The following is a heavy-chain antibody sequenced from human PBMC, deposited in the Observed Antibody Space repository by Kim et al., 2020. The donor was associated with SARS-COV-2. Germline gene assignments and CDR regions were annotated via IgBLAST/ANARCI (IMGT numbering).Heavy chain of an antibody. CDR1: GGTFSSYA. J-gene: IGHJ4*02. D-gene: IGHD3-10*01. V-gene: IGHV1-69*13. CDR3: ARGSPAMVRGTRGFDY. CDR2: IIPIFGTA. Sequence: SVKVSCKASGGTFSSYAISWVRQAPGQGLEWMGGIIPIFGTANYAQKFQGRVTITADESTSTAYMELSSLRSEDTAVYYCARGSPAMVRGTRGFDYWGQGTLVTVSS.